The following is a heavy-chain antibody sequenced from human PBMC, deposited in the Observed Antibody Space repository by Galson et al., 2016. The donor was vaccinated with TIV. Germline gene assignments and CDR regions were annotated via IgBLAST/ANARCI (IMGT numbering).Heavy chain of an antibody. CDR2: IDPRSVAT. CDR3: ARARYGYYFDY. D-gene: IGHD4-17*01. CDR1: GDTFTSYY. V-gene: IGHV1-2*02. Sequence: SCKASGDTFTSYYVHWVRQAPGQGLEWMGWIDPRSVATNYAKKFQGRFTMTRDTSISTAHMELTRLTLADTAVYYCARARYGYYFDYWSQATLVTSSS. J-gene: IGHJ4*02.